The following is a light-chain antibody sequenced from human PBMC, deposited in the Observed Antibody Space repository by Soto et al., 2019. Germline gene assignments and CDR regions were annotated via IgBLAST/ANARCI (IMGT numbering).Light chain of an antibody. J-gene: IGKJ5*01. Sequence: DIQMTQSPSSLSASVGDRVTITCRASQSISSYLNWYPQKPGKAPKLLIYAASSLHSGVPSRFSGRGSGKDFTLTIRSLQPEDFATYSCHQSYSTPITFGQGTRLEIK. CDR1: QSISSY. V-gene: IGKV1-39*01. CDR2: AAS. CDR3: HQSYSTPIT.